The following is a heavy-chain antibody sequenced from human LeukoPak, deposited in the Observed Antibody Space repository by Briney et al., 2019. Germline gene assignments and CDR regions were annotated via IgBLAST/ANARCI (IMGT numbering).Heavy chain of an antibody. Sequence: GRSLRLSCAASSFTFSTYSMHWVRQAPGQGLQWVAFISFDGTNKYYADSLKGRFTISRENSKNTLSLQMNSLRAEDTAVYYCARGRRFGELADFFDYWGQGVLVTVSS. J-gene: IGHJ4*02. V-gene: IGHV3-30-3*01. CDR3: ARGRRFGELADFFDY. D-gene: IGHD3-10*01. CDR1: SFTFSTYS. CDR2: ISFDGTNK.